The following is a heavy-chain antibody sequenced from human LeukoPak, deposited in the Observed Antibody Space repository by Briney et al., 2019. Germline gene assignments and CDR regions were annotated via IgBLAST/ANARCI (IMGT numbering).Heavy chain of an antibody. J-gene: IGHJ4*02. CDR3: AKDPVVYHGGSGWHYFDY. Sequence: PGGSLRLSCAASGFTFSSYGMHWVRQAPGKGLEWVAVIWYDGSNKYYADSVKGRFTISRDNSMDTLFLQMNSLKGEDTAVYYCAKDPVVYHGGSGWHYFDYWGQGTLVTVSS. CDR2: IWYDGSNK. D-gene: IGHD6-19*01. V-gene: IGHV3-33*06. CDR1: GFTFSSYG.